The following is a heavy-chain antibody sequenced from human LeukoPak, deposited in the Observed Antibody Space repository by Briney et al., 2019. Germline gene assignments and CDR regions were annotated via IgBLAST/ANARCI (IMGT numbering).Heavy chain of an antibody. CDR1: GFTFSSYG. V-gene: IGHV3-30*18. J-gene: IGHJ4*02. CDR2: ISYDGSNK. CDR3: AKPKNPSGYDFDY. D-gene: IGHD5-12*01. Sequence: PGGSLRLSCAASGFTFSSYGMHWVRQAPGKGLEWVAVISYDGSNKYYADSVKGRFTISRDNSKNTLYLQMNSLRAEDTAVYYCAKPKNPSGYDFDYWGQGTLVTVSS.